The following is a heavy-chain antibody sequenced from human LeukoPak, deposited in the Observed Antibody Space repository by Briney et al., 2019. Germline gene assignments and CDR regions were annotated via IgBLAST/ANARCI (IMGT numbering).Heavy chain of an antibody. D-gene: IGHD6-13*01. Sequence: ASVKVSCKASGYTFTSYDINWVRQATGQGLEWMGWMNPNSGNTGYAQKFQGRVTITRNTSISTAYMELSSLRSEDTAVYYCARVGGSSWSYYYYYYMDVWGKGTTVTVSS. CDR3: ARVGGSSWSYYYYYYMDV. CDR1: GYTFTSYD. V-gene: IGHV1-8*03. J-gene: IGHJ6*03. CDR2: MNPNSGNT.